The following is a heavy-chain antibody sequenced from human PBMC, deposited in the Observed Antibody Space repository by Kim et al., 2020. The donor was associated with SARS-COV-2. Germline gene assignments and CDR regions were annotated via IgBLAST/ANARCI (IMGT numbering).Heavy chain of an antibody. CDR2: IYYSGST. J-gene: IGHJ5*02. V-gene: IGHV4-39*07. CDR1: GGSISSSSYY. D-gene: IGHD2-15*01. Sequence: SETLSLTCTVSGGSISSSSYYWGWIRQPPGKGLEWIGSIYYSGSTYYNPSLKSRVTISVDTSKNQFSLKLSSVTAADTAVYYCARGVVVAATPVFCNWFDPWGQGTLVTVSS. CDR3: ARGVVVAATPVFCNWFDP.